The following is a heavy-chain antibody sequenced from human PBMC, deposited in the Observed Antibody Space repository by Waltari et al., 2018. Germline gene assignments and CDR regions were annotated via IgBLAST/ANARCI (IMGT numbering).Heavy chain of an antibody. J-gene: IGHJ4*02. D-gene: IGHD3-16*01. CDR1: GYSIGSGYN. CDR3: ARGPRVWDTILLGTSFDY. CDR2: VHNAGSA. V-gene: IGHV4-38-2*01. Sequence: QVQLQESGPGLVKPSETLSLICAVSGYSIGSGYNWGWLRQPPGKGLEWIGSVHNAGSAHYNPSLKSRVTISVGTSRRQFSLRLDSVTAADTAIYYCARGPRVWDTILLGTSFDYWGQGTLVTVPS.